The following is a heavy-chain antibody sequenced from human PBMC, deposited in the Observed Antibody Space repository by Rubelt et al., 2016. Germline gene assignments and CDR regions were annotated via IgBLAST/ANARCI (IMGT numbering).Heavy chain of an antibody. Sequence: EVQLVESGGGLVQPGESLRLSCAVSGLTFNTDWMSWVRQAPGKGLEWLASIKGDGSEKSYVDSVKGRFTISSDSARKSRYLQRNSLRAEDTAVYYCARLRTATGNSFDCWGQGTLVTVPS. V-gene: IGHV3-7*01. CDR2: IKGDGSEK. CDR3: ARLRTATGNSFDC. CDR1: GLTFNTDW. D-gene: IGHD6-13*01. J-gene: IGHJ4*02.